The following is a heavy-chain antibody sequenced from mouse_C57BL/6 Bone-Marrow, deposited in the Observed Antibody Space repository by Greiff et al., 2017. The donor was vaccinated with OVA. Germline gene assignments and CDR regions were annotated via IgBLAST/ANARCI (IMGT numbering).Heavy chain of an antibody. Sequence: VQLQQPGAELVRPGTSVKLSCKASGYTFTSYWMHWVKQRHGQGLEWIGVIDPSDSYTNYNQKFKGKATLTVDTSSSTVYLQLSRLTSEDSADYYCARHDGSSPWYFDVWGTGTTVTVSS. D-gene: IGHD1-1*01. V-gene: IGHV1-59*01. CDR2: IDPSDSYT. CDR3: ARHDGSSPWYFDV. CDR1: GYTFTSYW. J-gene: IGHJ1*03.